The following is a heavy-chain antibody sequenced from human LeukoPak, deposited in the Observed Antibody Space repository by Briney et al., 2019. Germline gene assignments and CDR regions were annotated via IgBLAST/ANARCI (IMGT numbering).Heavy chain of an antibody. D-gene: IGHD6-19*01. Sequence: HGESLKISCKASGYTFTDHWIGLVRQMPGKGLEWVGIIYPGDSDTRYSPSFQGQVTVSTDKPISPAYLQWRNLQAPDTAMYYCARVDNSGWYFFDYWGQGTLVTVSS. J-gene: IGHJ4*02. CDR1: GYTFTDHW. CDR2: IYPGDSDT. CDR3: ARVDNSGWYFFDY. V-gene: IGHV5-51*01.